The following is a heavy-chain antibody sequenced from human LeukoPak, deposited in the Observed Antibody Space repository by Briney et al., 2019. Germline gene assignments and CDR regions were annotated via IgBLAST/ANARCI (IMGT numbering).Heavy chain of an antibody. V-gene: IGHV4-4*07. D-gene: IGHD2-8*02. CDR3: ARVLKPGNWFDP. CDR1: GGSISSYY. CDR2: IYTSGST. J-gene: IGHJ5*02. Sequence: SETLSLTCTVSGGSISSYYWSWIRQPAGKGLEWIGRIYTSGSTNYNPSLKSRVTMSVDTSKNQFSLKLSSVTAEDTAVYYCARVLKPGNWFDPWGQGTLVTVSS.